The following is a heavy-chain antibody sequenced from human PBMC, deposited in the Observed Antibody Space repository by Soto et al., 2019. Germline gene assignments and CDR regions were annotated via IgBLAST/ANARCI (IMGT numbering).Heavy chain of an antibody. Sequence: QVQLVQSGAEVKKPGSSVKVSCKASGGTFSSYAISWVRQAPGQGLEWMGGIIPIFGTANYAQKFQGRGTITADESTSTAYMEMSRLRSEDTAVYYCARPVQAAGYYYGMDVWGQGTTVTVSS. CDR1: GGTFSSYA. D-gene: IGHD2-2*01. CDR2: IIPIFGTA. V-gene: IGHV1-69*12. J-gene: IGHJ6*02. CDR3: ARPVQAAGYYYGMDV.